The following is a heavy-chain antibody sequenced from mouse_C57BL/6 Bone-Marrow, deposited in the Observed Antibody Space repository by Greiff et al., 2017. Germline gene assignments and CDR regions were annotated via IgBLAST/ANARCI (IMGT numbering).Heavy chain of an antibody. V-gene: IGHV1-42*01. J-gene: IGHJ1*03. CDR1: GYSFTGYY. CDR2: INPSTGGT. Sequence: VQLQQSGPELVKPGASVKISCKASGYSFTGYYMNWVKQSPEKSLEWIGEINPSTGGTTYNQKFKAKATLTVDKSSSTAYMQLKSLTSEDSAVYYCAIFHEGGYFDVWGTGTTVTVSS. CDR3: AIFHEGGYFDV.